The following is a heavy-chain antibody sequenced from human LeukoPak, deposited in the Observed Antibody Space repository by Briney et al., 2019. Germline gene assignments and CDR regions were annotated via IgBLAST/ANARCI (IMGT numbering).Heavy chain of an antibody. J-gene: IGHJ4*02. CDR3: ARIKWSAAND. CDR1: GYTFTGYY. Sequence: ASVKVSCKASGYTFTGYYIHWVRQAAGQGLEWMGWINPNNGDTNFDPKFQGRLTLSRDTSISTAYMELGRLRSDDTAVYYCARIKWSAANDWGQGTLVSVSS. CDR2: INPNNGDT. V-gene: IGHV1-2*02. D-gene: IGHD6-13*01.